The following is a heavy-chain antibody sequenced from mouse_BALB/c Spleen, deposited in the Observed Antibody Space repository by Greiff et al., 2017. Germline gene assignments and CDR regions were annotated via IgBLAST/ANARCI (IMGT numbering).Heavy chain of an antibody. CDR3: ARFITTYYAMDY. V-gene: IGHV5-9-3*01. CDR2: ISSGGSYT. D-gene: IGHD1-1*01. Sequence: EVKLMESGGGLVKPGGSLKLSCAASGFTFSSYAMSWVRQTPEKKLEWVATISSGGSYTYYPDSVKGRFTISRDNAKNTLYLQMSSLRSEDTAMYYCARFITTYYAMDYWGQGTSVTVSS. J-gene: IGHJ4*01. CDR1: GFTFSSYA.